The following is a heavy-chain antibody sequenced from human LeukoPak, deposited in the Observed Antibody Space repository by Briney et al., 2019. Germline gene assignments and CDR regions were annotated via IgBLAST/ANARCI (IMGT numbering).Heavy chain of an antibody. V-gene: IGHV4-39*01. J-gene: IGHJ4*02. CDR3: ARPRWEYKYYFDY. D-gene: IGHD6-6*01. Sequence: SETLSLTCTVSGGSISSSSYYWGWIRQPPGKGLEWIGSIYYSGSTYYNPSLKSRVTISVDTSKNQFSLKLSSVTAADTAVYYCARPRWEYKYYFDYWGQGTLVTVSS. CDR1: GGSISSSSYY. CDR2: IYYSGST.